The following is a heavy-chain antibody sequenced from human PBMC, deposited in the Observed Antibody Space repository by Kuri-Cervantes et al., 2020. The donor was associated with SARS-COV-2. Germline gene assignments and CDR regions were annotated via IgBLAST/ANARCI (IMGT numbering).Heavy chain of an antibody. CDR2: IYYSGST. D-gene: IGHD3-3*01. CDR3: ARHGFDFWSGYARTYYYYYGIDV. CDR1: GGSISSYY. V-gene: IGHV4-59*08. Sequence: SETLSLTCTVSGGSISSYYWSWIRQPPGKGLEWIGYIYYSGSTNYNPSLKSRVTISVDTSKNQFSLKLSSVTAADTAVYYCARHGFDFWSGYARTYYYYYGIDVWGQGTTVTVSS. J-gene: IGHJ6*02.